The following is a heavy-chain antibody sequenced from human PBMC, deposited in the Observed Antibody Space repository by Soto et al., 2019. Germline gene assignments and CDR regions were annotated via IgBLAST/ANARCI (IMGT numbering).Heavy chain of an antibody. CDR1: GFTFSSYA. J-gene: IGHJ5*02. V-gene: IGHV3-23*01. CDR3: AKVGPTFLNWFGP. CDR2: ISNSGHSA. D-gene: IGHD3-3*01. Sequence: PGGSLRLSCAASGFTFSSYAMNWVRQAPGKGLEWISVISNSGHSAYYADSVKGRFTISRDNSKNTLYLQIKSLRAEDTAAYYCAKVGPTFLNWFGPWGQGTLVTVSS.